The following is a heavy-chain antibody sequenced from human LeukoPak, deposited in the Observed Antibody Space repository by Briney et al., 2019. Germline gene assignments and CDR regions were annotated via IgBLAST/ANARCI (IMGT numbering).Heavy chain of an antibody. J-gene: IGHJ5*02. CDR3: ARVGGEKRMVRGVIITLGWFDP. D-gene: IGHD3-10*01. V-gene: IGHV1-69*13. CDR2: IIPIFGTA. CDR1: GGTFSSYA. Sequence: ASVKVSCKASGGTFSSYAISWVRQAPGQGLEWMGGIIPIFGTANYAQKFQGRVTITADESTSTAYMELSSLRSEDTAVYYCARVGGEKRMVRGVIITLGWFDPWDQGTLVTVSS.